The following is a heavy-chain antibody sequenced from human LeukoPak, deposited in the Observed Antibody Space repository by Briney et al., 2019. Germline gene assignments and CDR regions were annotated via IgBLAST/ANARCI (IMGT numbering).Heavy chain of an antibody. D-gene: IGHD1-26*01. CDR3: ARGTRYSGSWPYYYGMDV. CDR2: IYHSGST. CDR1: GGSISSSNW. Sequence: SGTLSLTCAVSGGSISSSNWWSWVRQPPGKGLEWIGEIYHSGSTNYNPSLKSRVTISVDKSKNQFSLKLSSVTAADTAVYYCARGTRYSGSWPYYYGMDVWGQGTTVTVSS. J-gene: IGHJ6*02. V-gene: IGHV4-4*02.